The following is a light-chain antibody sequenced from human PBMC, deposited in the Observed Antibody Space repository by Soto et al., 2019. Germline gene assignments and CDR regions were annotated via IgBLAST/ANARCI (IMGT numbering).Light chain of an antibody. J-gene: IGKJ5*01. CDR3: QQRSNWPPIT. Sequence: IGMTHSQATLSVSPEERATLSCRASQSVSSYLAWYQQKPGQAPRLLIYDASNRATGIPARFSGSGSGTDFTLTISSLEPEDFAVYYCQQRSNWPPITFGQGTRLEIK. CDR2: DAS. CDR1: QSVSSY. V-gene: IGKV3-11*01.